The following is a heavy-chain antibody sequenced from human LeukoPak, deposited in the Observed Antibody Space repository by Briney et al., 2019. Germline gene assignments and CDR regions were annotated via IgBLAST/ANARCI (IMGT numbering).Heavy chain of an antibody. CDR3: ARDVAEQWLVPPHPYYYGMDV. CDR1: GFAVSSNY. V-gene: IGHV3-48*02. CDR2: ISSSSSTI. J-gene: IGHJ6*02. D-gene: IGHD6-19*01. Sequence: GGSLRLSCAASGFAVSSNYMNWVRQAPGKGLEWVSYISSSSSTIYYADSVKGRFTISRDNAKNSLYLQMNSLRDEDTAVYYCARDVAEQWLVPPHPYYYGMDVWGQGTTVTVSS.